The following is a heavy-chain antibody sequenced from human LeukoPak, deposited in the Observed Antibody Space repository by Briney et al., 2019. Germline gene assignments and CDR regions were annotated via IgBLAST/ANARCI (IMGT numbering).Heavy chain of an antibody. CDR3: AKDMRGESGYDAFDI. V-gene: IGHV3-9*01. CDR1: GFTFSSYA. CDR2: VSWNSGSI. D-gene: IGHD3-22*01. J-gene: IGHJ3*02. Sequence: GGSLRLSCAATGFTFSSYAMSWVRQAPGKGLEWVSGVSWNSGSIGYADSVKGRFTISRDNAKNSLYLQMNSLRAEDTALYYCAKDMRGESGYDAFDIWGQGTMVTVSS.